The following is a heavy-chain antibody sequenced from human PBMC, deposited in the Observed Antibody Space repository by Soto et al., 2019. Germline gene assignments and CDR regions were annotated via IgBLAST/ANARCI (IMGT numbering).Heavy chain of an antibody. CDR2: IYNTGTT. CDR3: AGIVLVPAAMFDY. CDR1: GGSISSGGYY. Sequence: SETLSLTCTVSGGSISSGGYYWGWVRQHPGKGLEWIGYIYNTGTTYYSPSLKSRVSISMDTSKDQFSLKLSSVTAADTAVYYCAGIVLVPAAMFDYWGQGTLVTVSS. V-gene: IGHV4-31*03. J-gene: IGHJ4*02. D-gene: IGHD2-2*01.